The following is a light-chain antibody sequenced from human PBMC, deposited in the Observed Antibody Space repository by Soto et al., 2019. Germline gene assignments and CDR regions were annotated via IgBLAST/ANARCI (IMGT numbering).Light chain of an antibody. CDR1: QGISTW. V-gene: IGKV1D-16*01. CDR2: AAS. Sequence: DIQITQFPSSLSASVGDRVNITCRASQGISTWLAWYQQKPERAPKSLIYAASRLQSGVPPRFSGSGSETDFTLTISSLQPEDFATYYCQQYNRYPRTFGQGTKVEIK. CDR3: QQYNRYPRT. J-gene: IGKJ1*01.